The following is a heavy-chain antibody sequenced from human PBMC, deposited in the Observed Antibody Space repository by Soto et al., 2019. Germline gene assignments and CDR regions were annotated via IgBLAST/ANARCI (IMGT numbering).Heavy chain of an antibody. V-gene: IGHV3-15*01. CDR3: TTDTLMITFGGVIAPSW. CDR1: GFTFSNAW. J-gene: IGHJ4*02. CDR2: IKSKTDGGTT. D-gene: IGHD3-16*02. Sequence: GGSLRLSCAASGFTFSNAWMSWVRQAPGKGLEWVGRIKSKTDGGTTDYAAPVKGRFTISRDDSKNTLYLQMNSLKTEDTAVYYCTTDTLMITFGGVIAPSWWGQGTLVTVSS.